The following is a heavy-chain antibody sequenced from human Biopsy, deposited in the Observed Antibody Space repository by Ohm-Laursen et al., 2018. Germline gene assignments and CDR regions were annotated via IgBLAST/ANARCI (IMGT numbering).Heavy chain of an antibody. CDR1: GYTFTAYG. Sequence: ASVKVSCKTSGYTFTAYGISWVRQAPGQGLKWMGWISTYNDDTNIAQKFQGRVSMTTDTSTRTACMELRSLRSGDTAIYFCARDPGYDFWSGSDPFDIWGQGTLVTVS. J-gene: IGHJ3*02. CDR3: ARDPGYDFWSGSDPFDI. D-gene: IGHD3-3*01. V-gene: IGHV1-18*04. CDR2: ISTYNDDT.